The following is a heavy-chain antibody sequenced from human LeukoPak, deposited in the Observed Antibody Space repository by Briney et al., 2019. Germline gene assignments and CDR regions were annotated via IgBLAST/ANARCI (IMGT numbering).Heavy chain of an antibody. D-gene: IGHD2-21*01. Sequence: PGGSLRLSCAASGFTFSDAWMSWIRQAPGKGLEWVGRIKSKGAGGTADYAAPVKGRFTISRDDSKDTLYLQMNSLKTEDTAVYYCLKGRVCSGECNWEYSDYWGQGTLVTVSS. CDR2: IKSKGAGGTA. CDR1: GFTFSDAW. V-gene: IGHV3-15*01. J-gene: IGHJ4*02. CDR3: LKGRVCSGECNWEYSDY.